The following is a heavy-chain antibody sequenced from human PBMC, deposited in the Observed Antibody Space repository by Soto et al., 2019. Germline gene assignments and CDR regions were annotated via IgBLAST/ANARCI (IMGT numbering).Heavy chain of an antibody. CDR2: INAGNGNT. V-gene: IGHV1-3*01. CDR1: GYPFTSYA. D-gene: IGHD2-2*02. Sequence: QVQLVQSGAEVKKPGASVKVSGKASGYPFTSYAMHWVRQAPGQRLEWMGWINAGNGNTKYSQKFQGRVTITRDTSASTAYMELSRLRSEDTAVYYCAKSATVPAAIAYWGQGTLVTVSS. CDR3: AKSATVPAAIAY. J-gene: IGHJ4*02.